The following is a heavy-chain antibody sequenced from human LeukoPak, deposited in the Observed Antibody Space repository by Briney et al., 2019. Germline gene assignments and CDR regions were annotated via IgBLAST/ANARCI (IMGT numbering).Heavy chain of an antibody. CDR1: GFTFSSYS. CDR2: ISSSSSTI. V-gene: IGHV3-48*01. Sequence: GGSLRLSCAASGFTFSSYSMNWVRQAPGKGLEWVSYISSSSSTIYYADSVKGRFTISRDNAKNSLYLQMNSLRAEDTAVYYCARDRSVDTAMVVGLDWYFDLWGRGTLVTVSS. J-gene: IGHJ2*01. CDR3: ARDRSVDTAMVVGLDWYFDL. D-gene: IGHD5-18*01.